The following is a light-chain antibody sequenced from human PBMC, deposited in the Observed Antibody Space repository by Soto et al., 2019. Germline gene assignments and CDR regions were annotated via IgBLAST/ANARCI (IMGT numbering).Light chain of an antibody. V-gene: IGKV1-5*03. J-gene: IGKJ4*01. CDR1: QSVSSW. CDR2: KAS. Sequence: DIQMTQSPSTLSASVGDRVTITCRASQSVSSWLAWYQQRPGNAPNLLIYKASSLESGVPSRFSGSGSGTEFTLTLSSLQPDDFATYYCQQYDSYPLTFGGGTKVEIK. CDR3: QQYDSYPLT.